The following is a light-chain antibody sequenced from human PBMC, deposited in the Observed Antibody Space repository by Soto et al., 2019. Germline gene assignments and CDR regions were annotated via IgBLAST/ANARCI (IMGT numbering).Light chain of an antibody. CDR1: QSISTY. V-gene: IGKV1-39*01. J-gene: IGKJ4*01. CDR2: GAS. CDR3: QQSFSLPLT. Sequence: DIQMTQSPSSLSASVGDGITITCRAGQSISTYLNWYQHKPGKAPRLLIYGASTLQDGVPPRFSGSRSGTDFTLTIDNLQPEDFATYSCQQSFSLPLTFGGGTKIEIK.